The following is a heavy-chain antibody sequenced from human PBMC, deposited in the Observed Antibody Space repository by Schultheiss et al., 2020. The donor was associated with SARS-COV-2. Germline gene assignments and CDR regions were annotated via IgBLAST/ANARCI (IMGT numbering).Heavy chain of an antibody. J-gene: IGHJ4*02. V-gene: IGHV4-30-2*01. D-gene: IGHD3-10*01. CDR1: GDSVSSGTHS. CDR3: ARLASGAGDFDY. Sequence: SETLSLTCTVSGDSVSSGTHSWSWIRQPPGKGLEWIGYIYHSGSTYYNPSLKSRVTISVDRSKNQFSLQLNSVTPEDTAVYYCARLASGAGDFDYWGQGTLVTVSS. CDR2: IYHSGST.